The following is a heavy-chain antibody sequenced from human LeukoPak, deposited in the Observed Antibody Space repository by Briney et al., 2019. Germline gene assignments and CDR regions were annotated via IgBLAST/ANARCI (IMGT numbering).Heavy chain of an antibody. D-gene: IGHD1-26*01. J-gene: IGHJ3*02. CDR2: IYYSGST. Sequence: SETLSLTCTVSGGSISSYYWSWIRQPPGKGLEWIGYIYYSGSTNYNPSLKGRVTISVDTSKNQFSLKLSSVTAADTAVYYCAREGIVGATLGAFDIWGQGTMVTVSP. CDR3: AREGIVGATLGAFDI. CDR1: GGSISSYY. V-gene: IGHV4-59*01.